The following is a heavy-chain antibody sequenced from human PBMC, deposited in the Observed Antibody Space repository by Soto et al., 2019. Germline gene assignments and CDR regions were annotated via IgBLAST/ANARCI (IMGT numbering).Heavy chain of an antibody. J-gene: IGHJ4*02. CDR1: GYTFTTYR. CDR2: INPSGGAT. Sequence: QVQLVQSGADVKKPGASVKLSCKAFGYTFTTYRIHWVRQAPGQGLEWMGVINPSGGATTYAQKFQGRVTMSRDTSTNTAYLEPTSLRSAATAVYFCARGGAIFGVLTTPYDYWGQGSLVTVSS. D-gene: IGHD3-3*01. CDR3: ARGGAIFGVLTTPYDY. V-gene: IGHV1-46*01.